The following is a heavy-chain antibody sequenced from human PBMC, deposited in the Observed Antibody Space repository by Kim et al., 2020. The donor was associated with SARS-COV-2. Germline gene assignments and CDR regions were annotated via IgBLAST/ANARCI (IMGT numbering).Heavy chain of an antibody. CDR2: FDPEDGET. V-gene: IGHV1-24*01. Sequence: ASVKVSCKVSGYTLTELSMHWVRQAPGKGLEWMGGFDPEDGETIYAQKFQGRVTMTEDTSTDTAYMELSSLRSEDTAVYYCATLGYEYQLPHDYYFDYWGQGTLVTVSS. D-gene: IGHD2-2*01. CDR1: GYTLTELS. CDR3: ATLGYEYQLPHDYYFDY. J-gene: IGHJ4*02.